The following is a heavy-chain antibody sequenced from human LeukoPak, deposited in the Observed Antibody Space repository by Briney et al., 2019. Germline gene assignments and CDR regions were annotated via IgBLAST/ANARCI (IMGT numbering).Heavy chain of an antibody. CDR1: GFTFSRHS. D-gene: IGHD2-21*01. V-gene: IGHV3-48*01. J-gene: IGHJ4*02. Sequence: PGVSLRLSCTASGFTFSRHSMNWLRQAPGKGLEWVSYISTSSNTMYYADSVKGRFTISRDNAKNSLYLQMDSLRAEDTAVYYCARDVIWKFAYWGQGTLVTVSS. CDR3: ARDVIWKFAY. CDR2: ISTSSNTM.